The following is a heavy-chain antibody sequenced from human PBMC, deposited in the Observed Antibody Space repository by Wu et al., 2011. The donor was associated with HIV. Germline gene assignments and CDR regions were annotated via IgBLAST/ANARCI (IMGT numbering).Heavy chain of an antibody. CDR1: GYTFTSYY. D-gene: IGHD2-2*02. CDR3: ARWLACTSTACYTSTPHFDY. V-gene: IGHV1-2*02. J-gene: IGHJ4*02. CDR2: INPNTGGT. Sequence: QVQLVQSGAEVKKPGASVKVSCKASGYTFTSYYIHWVRQAPGQGLEWMGWINPNTGGTNYARKFQDRVTMTGDTSISTAYMGLSRLRSDDTAVYYCARWLACTSTACYTSTPHFDYWGQGTLVTSPQ.